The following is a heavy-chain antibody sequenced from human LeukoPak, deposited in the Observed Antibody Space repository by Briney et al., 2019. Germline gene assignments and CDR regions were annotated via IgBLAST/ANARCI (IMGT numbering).Heavy chain of an antibody. CDR3: AREVDRSFGY. CDR1: GFRFTAFW. Sequence: QTGGSLRLSCAASGFRFTAFWMSWVRQAPGKAPEWVANINQESTETYYVDSVRGRFTISRDNAKNSLSLQMNSLRVEDTAVYYCAREVDRSFGYWGQGNLVTVSS. J-gene: IGHJ4*02. CDR2: INQESTET. D-gene: IGHD2-15*01. V-gene: IGHV3-7*01.